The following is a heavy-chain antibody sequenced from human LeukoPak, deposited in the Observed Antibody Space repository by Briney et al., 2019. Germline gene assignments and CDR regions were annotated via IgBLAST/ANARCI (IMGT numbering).Heavy chain of an antibody. J-gene: IGHJ6*03. V-gene: IGHV3-21*01. CDR1: GFTFSSYS. CDR2: ISSSSSYI. D-gene: IGHD3-9*01. CDR3: ARRPLRGAVLRYFDWLSPMDV. Sequence: PGGSLRLSCAASGFTFSSYSMNWVRQAPGKGLEWVSSISSSSSYIYYADSVKGRFTISRDNAKNSLYLQMNSLRAEDTAVYYCARRPLRGAVLRYFDWLSPMDVWGKGTTVTVSS.